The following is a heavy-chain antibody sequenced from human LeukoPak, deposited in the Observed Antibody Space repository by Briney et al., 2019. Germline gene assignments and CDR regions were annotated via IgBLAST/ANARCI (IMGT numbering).Heavy chain of an antibody. Sequence: SETLSLTCTVSGGSISSSTYYWGWIRQPPGKGLEWIGSIYYSGSTYCNPSLKSRVTISVDTSKNQFSLKLSSVTAADTAVYYCARQGSITIFGVVILNWFDPWGQGTLVTVSS. CDR3: ARQGSITIFGVVILNWFDP. CDR1: GGSISSSTYY. D-gene: IGHD3-3*01. V-gene: IGHV4-39*01. CDR2: IYYSGST. J-gene: IGHJ5*02.